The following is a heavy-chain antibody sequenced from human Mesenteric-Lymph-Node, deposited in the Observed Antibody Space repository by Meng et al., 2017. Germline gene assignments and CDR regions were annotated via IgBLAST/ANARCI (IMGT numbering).Heavy chain of an antibody. Sequence: QVSLPGPGPGLVKPSPTLSLTGTVSGGSVSSGGYYCTWIRKHPGKGLEWFGHIYYSGSTFYNPSLKRRVIISIDTSKNQFSLNLRSVTAADTAVYYCARVSSGWDYFDYWGQGTLVTVS. V-gene: IGHV4-31*03. J-gene: IGHJ4*02. CDR3: ARVSSGWDYFDY. CDR1: GGSVSSGGYY. D-gene: IGHD6-19*01. CDR2: IYYSGST.